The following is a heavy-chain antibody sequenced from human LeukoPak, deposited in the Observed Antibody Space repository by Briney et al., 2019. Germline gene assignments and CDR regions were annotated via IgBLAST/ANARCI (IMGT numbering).Heavy chain of an antibody. CDR2: IIPILGIA. J-gene: IGHJ6*02. CDR1: GGTFSSYA. V-gene: IGHV1-69*04. Sequence: GSSVKVSCKASGGTFSSYAISWVRRAPGQGLEWMGRIIPILGIANYAQKFQGRVTITADKSTSTAYMELSSLRSDDTAVYYCARDRGEAAIINYGMDVWGQGTTVTVSS. D-gene: IGHD2-2*01. CDR3: ARDRGEAAIINYGMDV.